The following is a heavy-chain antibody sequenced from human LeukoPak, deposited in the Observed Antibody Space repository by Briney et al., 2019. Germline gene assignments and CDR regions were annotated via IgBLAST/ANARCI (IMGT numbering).Heavy chain of an antibody. J-gene: IGHJ4*02. Sequence: YPGGSLRLSCAASGFTLSSYAVSWVRQAPGKGLEWVSATSGCGGCTYYADSVKGRFTISRDNSKNTLYLQMNSLRAEDTAVYYCAKLPEFQLWLRYVDYWGQGTLVTVSS. D-gene: IGHD5-18*01. CDR1: GFTLSSYA. CDR3: AKLPEFQLWLRYVDY. CDR2: TSGCGGCT. V-gene: IGHV3-23*01.